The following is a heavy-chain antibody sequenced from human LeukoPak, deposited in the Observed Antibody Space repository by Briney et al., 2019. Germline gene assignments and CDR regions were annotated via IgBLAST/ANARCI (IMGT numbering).Heavy chain of an antibody. CDR1: GGSFSGYY. J-gene: IGHJ3*02. CDR3: ARVGRMTTVVIRAFDI. V-gene: IGHV4-34*01. CDR2: INHSGST. Sequence: SETLSLTCAVYGGSFSGYYWSWIRQPPGKGLEWIGEINHSGSTNYNPSLKSRVTISVDTSKNPFSLKLSSVTAADTAVYYCARVGRMTTVVIRAFDIWGQGTMVTVSS. D-gene: IGHD4-23*01.